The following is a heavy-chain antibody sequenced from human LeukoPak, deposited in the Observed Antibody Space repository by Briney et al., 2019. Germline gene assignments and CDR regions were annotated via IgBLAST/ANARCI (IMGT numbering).Heavy chain of an antibody. V-gene: IGHV1-18*01. CDR2: ISAYNGNT. CDR3: ASGVGNYYDSSGYVPYDY. D-gene: IGHD3-22*01. CDR1: GYTFTSYG. Sequence: ASVKVSCKASGYTFTSYGISWVRQAPGQGLEWMGWISAYNGNTNYAQKLQGRVTMTTDTSTSTAYMELRSLRSDDTAVYYCASGVGNYYDSSGYVPYDYWGQGTLVTVSS. J-gene: IGHJ4*02.